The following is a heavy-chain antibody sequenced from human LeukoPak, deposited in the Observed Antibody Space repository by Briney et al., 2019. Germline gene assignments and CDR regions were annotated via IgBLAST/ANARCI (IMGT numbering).Heavy chain of an antibody. CDR1: GFTFSSYA. CDR3: ARERESGLADY. V-gene: IGHV3-23*01. Sequence: PGGSLRLSCAVSGFTFSSYAMSWVRQAPGKGLEWVSVISSSGGSTYYSDSVNGRFTISRDNSKNTLYLQMNSLRAGDTAVYYCARERESGLADYWGQGTLVTVSS. CDR2: ISSSGGST. D-gene: IGHD1-26*01. J-gene: IGHJ4*02.